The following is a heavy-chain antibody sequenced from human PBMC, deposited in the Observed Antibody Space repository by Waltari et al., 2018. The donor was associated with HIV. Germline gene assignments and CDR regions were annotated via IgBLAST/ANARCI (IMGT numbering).Heavy chain of an antibody. CDR1: GMAFRNFW. CDR3: ADGYNYRGQF. V-gene: IGHV3-7*01. J-gene: IGHJ4*02. Sequence: DVEMRQSGGGIVRPGGSLRLSCSVSGMAFRNFWMTWVRQSPDKGLEWVASMNQDGSQKHYVASVDGRFTISRDNDNNSLILQLREVTVGDTGVYFCADGYNYRGQFWGPGTLVTVSS. D-gene: IGHD5-12*01. CDR2: MNQDGSQK.